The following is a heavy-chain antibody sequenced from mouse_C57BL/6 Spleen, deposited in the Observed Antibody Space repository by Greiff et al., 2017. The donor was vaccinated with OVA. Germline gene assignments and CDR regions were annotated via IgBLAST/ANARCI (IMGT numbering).Heavy chain of an antibody. Sequence: EVMLVESGGGLVKPGGSLKLSCAASGFTFSDYGMHWVRQAPEKGLEWVAYISSGSSTIYYADTVKGRVTISRDNAKNTLFLQMTSLRSEDTAMYYCARGTWEGACFASWGQGPLVTVSA. J-gene: IGHJ3*01. V-gene: IGHV5-17*01. CDR2: ISSGSSTI. CDR3: ARGTWEGACFAS. CDR1: GFTFSDYG. D-gene: IGHD4-1*01.